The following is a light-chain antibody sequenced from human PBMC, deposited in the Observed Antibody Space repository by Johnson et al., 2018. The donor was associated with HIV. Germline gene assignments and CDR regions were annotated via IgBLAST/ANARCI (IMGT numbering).Light chain of an antibody. CDR3: GTWDSSLSAGRYV. J-gene: IGLJ1*01. Sequence: QSVLTQPPSVSAAPGQKVTISCSGSTYNIGNNYVSWYQQLTGTAPKLLIYENNKRPSGIPDRFSGSKSGTSATLGITGLQTGDEVDYYCGTWDSSLSAGRYVFGTGTNVTDL. V-gene: IGLV1-51*02. CDR2: ENN. CDR1: TYNIGNNY.